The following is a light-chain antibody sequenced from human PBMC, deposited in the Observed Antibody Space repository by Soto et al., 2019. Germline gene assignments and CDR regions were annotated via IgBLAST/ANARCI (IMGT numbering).Light chain of an antibody. CDR3: SSYTSISTSAV. CDR1: SSDVGGYNY. V-gene: IGLV2-8*01. CDR2: EVS. Sequence: QSALTQPPSASGSPGQSVTISCTGTSSDVGGYNYVSWYQQHPGKAPKLMIYEVSKRPSGVPDRFSGSKSGNTASLTVSGLQPEDEADYYCSSYTSISTSAVFGGGTKLTVL. J-gene: IGLJ2*01.